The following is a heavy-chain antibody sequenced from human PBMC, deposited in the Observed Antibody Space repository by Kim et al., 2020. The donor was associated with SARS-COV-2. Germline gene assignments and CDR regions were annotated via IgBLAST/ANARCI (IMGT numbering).Heavy chain of an antibody. D-gene: IGHD3-22*01. V-gene: IGHV4-59*09. CDR3: ARGGYDSTGYLYYFDY. Sequence: RKRRVPISVDTSKNQFSLKLTSVTAADTAVYYCARGGYDSTGYLYYFDYWGQGTLVTVSS. J-gene: IGHJ4*02.